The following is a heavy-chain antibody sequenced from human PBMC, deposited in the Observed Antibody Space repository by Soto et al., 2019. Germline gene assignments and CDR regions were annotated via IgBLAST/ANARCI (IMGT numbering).Heavy chain of an antibody. CDR2: ISYDGSNK. V-gene: IGHV3-30*03. CDR3: ATPLHIADHPVDY. J-gene: IGHJ4*02. CDR1: GFTFSSYG. D-gene: IGHD6-13*01. Sequence: QVQLVESGGGVVQPGRSLRLSCAASGFTFSSYGMHWVRQAPGKGLEWVAVISYDGSNKYYADSVKGRFTISRDNSKNTLYLQMNSLSAEDTAVYYCATPLHIADHPVDYWGQVTLFTVSS.